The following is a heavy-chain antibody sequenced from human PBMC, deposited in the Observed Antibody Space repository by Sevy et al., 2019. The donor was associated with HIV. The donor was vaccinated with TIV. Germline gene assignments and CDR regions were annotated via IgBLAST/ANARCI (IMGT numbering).Heavy chain of an antibody. CDR3: ASEYSSSSPTYYYGMDV. CDR1: GGTFSSYA. V-gene: IGHV1-69*13. Sequence: ASVKVSCKASGGTFSSYAINWVRQAPGQGLEWMGGIIPIFGTANYAQKFQGRVTITADESTSTAYMELSSLRSEDTAVYYCASEYSSSSPTYYYGMDVWGQGTTVTVSS. CDR2: IIPIFGTA. D-gene: IGHD6-6*01. J-gene: IGHJ6*02.